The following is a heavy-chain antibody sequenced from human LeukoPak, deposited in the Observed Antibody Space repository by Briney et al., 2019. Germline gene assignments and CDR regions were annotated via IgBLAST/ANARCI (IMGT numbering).Heavy chain of an antibody. V-gene: IGHV3-21*01. D-gene: IGHD4-17*01. Sequence: PGGSLRLSCAASGFTFSSYRMNWVRQAPGKGLEWVSSISGTSTYIYYLDSVKGRFTISRDNAKNSLFLQLNSLRAEDTAVYYCARPRTMTTVTNDAFDIWGLGTMVTVSS. CDR3: ARPRTMTTVTNDAFDI. J-gene: IGHJ3*02. CDR2: ISGTSTYI. CDR1: GFTFSSYR.